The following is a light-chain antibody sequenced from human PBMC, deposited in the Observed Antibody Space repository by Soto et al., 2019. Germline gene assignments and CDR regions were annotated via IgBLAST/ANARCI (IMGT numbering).Light chain of an antibody. CDR3: QQYNTYPLT. CDR1: QSISSW. CDR2: DAT. Sequence: DIQMTQSPSTLSASVGDRVTITCRASQSISSWLAWYQQKPGKAPKLLIYDATMLESGVPSRFRGFGSGTDFTLTITTLQPDDFATYYCQQYNTYPLTFGGGSKVEIK. J-gene: IGKJ4*01. V-gene: IGKV1-5*01.